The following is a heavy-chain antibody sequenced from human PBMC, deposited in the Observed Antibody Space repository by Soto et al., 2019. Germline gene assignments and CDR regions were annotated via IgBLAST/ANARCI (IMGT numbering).Heavy chain of an antibody. CDR1: GFTFNSYG. Sequence: RLSCTASGFTFNSYGFNWVRQAPGKGLEWVAVIWYDGNTKYYADSVKGRFTISRDNLRSTVYLQMNSLTAEDTAVYYCARPLVAPVAGPYYYGMDVWGQGTTVTVS. D-gene: IGHD6-19*01. CDR3: ARPLVAPVAGPYYYGMDV. J-gene: IGHJ6*02. CDR2: IWYDGNTK. V-gene: IGHV3-33*01.